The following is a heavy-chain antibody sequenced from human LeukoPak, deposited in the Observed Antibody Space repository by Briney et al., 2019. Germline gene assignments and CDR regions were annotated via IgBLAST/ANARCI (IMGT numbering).Heavy chain of an antibody. V-gene: IGHV4-59*01. CDR3: ARTRSYGDYGY. Sequence: SETLSLTCTVSGGSIGSYYWSWIRQPPGKGLEWIGYIYYSGSTNYNPSLKSRVTISVDTSKNQFSLKLSSVTAADTAVYYCARTRSYGDYGYWGQGTLVTVSS. CDR1: GGSIGSYY. D-gene: IGHD4-17*01. J-gene: IGHJ4*02. CDR2: IYYSGST.